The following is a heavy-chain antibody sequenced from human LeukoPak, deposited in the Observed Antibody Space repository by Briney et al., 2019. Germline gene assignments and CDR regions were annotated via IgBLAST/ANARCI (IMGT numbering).Heavy chain of an antibody. Sequence: GGSLRLSCAASGFTFSSYGMHWVRQAPGKGLEWVAFIRYDGSNKYYADSVKGRFTISRDNSKNTLYLQMNSLRAEDTAVYYCAKRQDYCSSTSCYKEEPWGQGTLVTVSS. D-gene: IGHD2-2*02. CDR1: GFTFSSYG. CDR2: IRYDGSNK. CDR3: AKRQDYCSSTSCYKEEP. J-gene: IGHJ5*02. V-gene: IGHV3-30*02.